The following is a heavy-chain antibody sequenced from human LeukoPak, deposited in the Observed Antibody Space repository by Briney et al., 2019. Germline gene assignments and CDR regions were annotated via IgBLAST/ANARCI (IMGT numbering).Heavy chain of an antibody. Sequence: GGSLRLSCTASGFAFDEHGISWVRQVPGKGLEWVSGINWSGGSTGYADPLRGRFTISRDNAKNSLYLQMDSLRAEDTALYYCARAPITSPFYFDYWGQGTLVTVSS. V-gene: IGHV3-20*04. D-gene: IGHD2-2*01. CDR2: INWSGGST. CDR3: ARAPITSPFYFDY. J-gene: IGHJ4*02. CDR1: GFAFDEHG.